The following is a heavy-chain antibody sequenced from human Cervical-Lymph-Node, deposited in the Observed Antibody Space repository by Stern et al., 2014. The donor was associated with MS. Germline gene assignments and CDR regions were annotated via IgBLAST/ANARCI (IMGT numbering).Heavy chain of an antibody. J-gene: IGHJ4*02. CDR1: GFIFSGSA. D-gene: IGHD3-16*02. V-gene: IGHV3-73*01. CDR3: TRRTSSADGELSLGGDY. CDR2: IRNKADSYAT. Sequence: EVQLVESGGGLVQPGGSLNISCAASGFIFSGSAMHWVRQASGQGLEWLGRIRNKADSYATVYAASVKGRFTISRDDSKNTVYLQMNSLKTEDTAVYYCTRRTSSADGELSLGGDYWGQGTLVTVSS.